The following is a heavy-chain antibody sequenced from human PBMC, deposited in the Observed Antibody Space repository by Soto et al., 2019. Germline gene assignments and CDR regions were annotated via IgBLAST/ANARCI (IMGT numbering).Heavy chain of an antibody. CDR2: ISGSSITI. Sequence: QVQLVESGGGLVKPGGSVRLSCAASGFTFSDSYMSWVRQAPGKGLEWLSYISGSSITISHADSVKGRFTISRDNDKNSVYLQMDSLRVEDTAVYYCARFLGGIPARPFDYWGQGTLVTVSS. J-gene: IGHJ4*02. CDR3: ARFLGGIPARPFDY. CDR1: GFTFSDSY. V-gene: IGHV3-11*01. D-gene: IGHD6-6*01.